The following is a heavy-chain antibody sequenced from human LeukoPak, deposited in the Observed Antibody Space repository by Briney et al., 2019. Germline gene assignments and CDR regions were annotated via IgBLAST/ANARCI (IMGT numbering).Heavy chain of an antibody. J-gene: IGHJ4*02. CDR2: IYGRAST. V-gene: IGHV4-38-2*01. D-gene: IGHD3-3*01. CDR3: ARYDSRGSTSTKFDY. Sequence: SETLSLTCAVSGYSLGKNYYWGWIRQSPGKGLEWIGRIYGRASTSYNPSLMNRVTMSVDTSKNHFSLQLTSVTAADTAVYYCARYDSRGSTSTKFDYWGPGIQVTVSS. CDR1: GYSLGKNYY.